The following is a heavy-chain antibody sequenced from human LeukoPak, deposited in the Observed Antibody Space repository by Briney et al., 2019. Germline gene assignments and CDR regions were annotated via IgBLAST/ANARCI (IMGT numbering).Heavy chain of an antibody. V-gene: IGHV3-30*02. CDR3: AKDNPKLYYYYMDV. D-gene: IGHD1-14*01. Sequence: GGSLRLSCAASGFTFSSYGMHWVRQAPGKGLEWVAFIRYDGSNKYYADSVKGRFTISRDNSKNTLYLQMNSLRAEDTAVYYCAKDNPKLYYYYMDVWGKGTTVTISS. CDR2: IRYDGSNK. J-gene: IGHJ6*03. CDR1: GFTFSSYG.